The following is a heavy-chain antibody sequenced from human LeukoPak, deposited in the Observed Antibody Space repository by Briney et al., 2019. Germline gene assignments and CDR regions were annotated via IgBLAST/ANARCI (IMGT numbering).Heavy chain of an antibody. V-gene: IGHV3-33*01. CDR1: GFTFSSFG. D-gene: IGHD6-13*01. CDR3: VRGVGVSRFNYFDP. CDR2: IWYDASNK. Sequence: GGSLRLSCAASGFTFSSFGVHWVRQAPGKGLEWVAVIWYDASNKYYADSVKGRFTISRDNSKNTLFLQMNSLRDDDTAVYYCVRGVGVSRFNYFDPWGQGTLVIVSS. J-gene: IGHJ5*02.